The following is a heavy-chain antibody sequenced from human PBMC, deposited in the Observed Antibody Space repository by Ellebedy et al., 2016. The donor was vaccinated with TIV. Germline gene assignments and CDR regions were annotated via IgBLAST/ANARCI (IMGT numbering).Heavy chain of an antibody. Sequence: AASVKVSCKASGYSFTSYYMNWVRQTPGQGLEWMGIINPSGGSTTYAQKFQGRVTMTRDTSISTAYMELSRLRSDDTAMYYCARVGSGAAATQFHSWGQGTLVTVSP. J-gene: IGHJ4*02. CDR1: GYSFTSYY. D-gene: IGHD6-13*01. V-gene: IGHV1-46*01. CDR3: ARVGSGAAATQFHS. CDR2: INPSGGST.